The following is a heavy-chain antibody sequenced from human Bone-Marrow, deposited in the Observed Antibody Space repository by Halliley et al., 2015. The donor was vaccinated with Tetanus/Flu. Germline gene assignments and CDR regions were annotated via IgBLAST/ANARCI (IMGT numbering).Heavy chain of an antibody. Sequence: WMGRIDPTDSYINYSPSFQGHVPMSVDKSISTAYLQWSSLKASDTAVYYCAKRRYDSGGWYFGDWGQGTLVTASS. J-gene: IGHJ4*02. CDR3: AKRRYDSGGWYFGD. D-gene: IGHD3-22*01. V-gene: IGHV5-10-1*01. CDR2: IDPTDSYI.